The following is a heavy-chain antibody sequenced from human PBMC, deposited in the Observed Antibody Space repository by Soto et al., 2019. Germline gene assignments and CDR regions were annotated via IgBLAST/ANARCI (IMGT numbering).Heavy chain of an antibody. V-gene: IGHV1-18*01. CDR2: ISAYNGNT. J-gene: IGHJ5*02. D-gene: IGHD1-1*01. CDR1: GYTFTSYG. Sequence: ASVKVSCKASGYTFTSYGISWVRQAPGQGLEWMGWISAYNGNTNYAQKLQGRVTMTTDTSTSTAYMELRSLRSEDTAVYYCARWVQLERRESNWFDPWGQGTLVTVSS. CDR3: ARWVQLERRESNWFDP.